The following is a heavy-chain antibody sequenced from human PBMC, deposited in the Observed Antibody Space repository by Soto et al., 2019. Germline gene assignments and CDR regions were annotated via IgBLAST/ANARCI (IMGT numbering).Heavy chain of an antibody. D-gene: IGHD1-7*01. CDR1: GGSISSGGYS. CDR3: ARGLQDNWNYDWFDP. V-gene: IGHV4-30-2*01. J-gene: IGHJ5*02. CDR2: IYHSGST. Sequence: SETLSLTCAVSGGSISSGGYSWSWIRQPPGKGLEWIGYIYHSGSTYYNPSLKSRVTISVDRSKNQFPLKLSSVTAADTAVYYCARGLQDNWNYDWFDPWGQGILVTVSS.